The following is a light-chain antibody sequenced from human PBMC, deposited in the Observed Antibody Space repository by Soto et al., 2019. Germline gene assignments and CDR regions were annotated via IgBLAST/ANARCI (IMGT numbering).Light chain of an antibody. Sequence: DIVMTQSPLSLPVTPGEPASISCGSSQSLLDSNGYNYLDWYLQRPGQSPQLLIYLGSNRASGVPDRFSGSGSGTEFTLRISRVEAEDIGLYYCMQALQAPYTFGQGTKLEIK. J-gene: IGKJ2*01. CDR3: MQALQAPYT. CDR1: QSLLDSNGYNY. V-gene: IGKV2-28*01. CDR2: LGS.